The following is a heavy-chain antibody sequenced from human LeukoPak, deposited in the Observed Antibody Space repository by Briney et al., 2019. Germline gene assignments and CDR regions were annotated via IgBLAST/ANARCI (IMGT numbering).Heavy chain of an antibody. CDR1: GFTFSSYA. D-gene: IGHD3-10*01. CDR3: ATDGGLLWFGELRH. Sequence: GSLRLSCAASGFTFSSYAMSWVRQAPGKGLEWISAISGSGGSTYYADSVKGRFTISRDKSKNTLYLQMNSLRAEDTAVYYCATDGGLLWFGELRHWGQGTLVTVSS. CDR2: ISGSGGST. V-gene: IGHV3-23*01. J-gene: IGHJ4*02.